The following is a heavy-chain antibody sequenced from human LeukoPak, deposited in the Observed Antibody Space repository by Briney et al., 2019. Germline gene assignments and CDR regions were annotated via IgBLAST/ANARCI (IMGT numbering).Heavy chain of an antibody. V-gene: IGHV4-34*01. CDR1: GGSISSYY. CDR3: ARGKDYYGSGSSIDH. Sequence: SETLSLTCTVSGGSISSYYWSWIRQPPGKGLEWIGEINHSGSTNYNPSLKSRVTISVDTSKNQFSLKLSSVAAADTAVYYCARGKDYYGSGSSIDHWGQGTLVTVSS. J-gene: IGHJ4*02. D-gene: IGHD3-10*01. CDR2: INHSGST.